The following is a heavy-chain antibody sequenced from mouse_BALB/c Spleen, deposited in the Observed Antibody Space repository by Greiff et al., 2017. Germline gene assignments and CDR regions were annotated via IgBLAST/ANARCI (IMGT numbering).Heavy chain of an antibody. CDR2: IDPENGDT. D-gene: IGHD2-2*01. Sequence: EVQLQQSGAELVRSGASVKLSCTASGFNIKDYYMHWVKQRPEQGLEWIGWIDPENGDTEYAPKFQGKATMTADTSSNTAYLQLSSLTSEDTAVYYCSEGGYDVSFAYWGQGTLVTVSA. V-gene: IGHV14-4*02. CDR1: GFNIKDYY. J-gene: IGHJ3*01. CDR3: SEGGYDVSFAY.